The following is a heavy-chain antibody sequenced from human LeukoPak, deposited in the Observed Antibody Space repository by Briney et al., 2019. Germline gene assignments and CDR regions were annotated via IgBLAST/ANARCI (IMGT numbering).Heavy chain of an antibody. CDR2: IRYDGSNK. CDR1: GFTFSSYG. CDR3: ASCSGSYYHYYYYMDV. D-gene: IGHD1-26*01. J-gene: IGHJ6*03. V-gene: IGHV3-30*02. Sequence: GGSLRLSCAASGFTFSSYGMHWVRQAPGKGLEWVAFIRYDGSNKYYADSVKGRFTISRDNAKNSLYLQMNSLRAEDTAVYYFASCSGSYYHYYYYMDVWGKGTTVTISS.